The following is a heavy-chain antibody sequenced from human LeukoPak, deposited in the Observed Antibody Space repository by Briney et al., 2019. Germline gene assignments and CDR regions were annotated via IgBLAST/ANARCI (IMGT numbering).Heavy chain of an antibody. CDR3: ARMPRRAGSWFDP. D-gene: IGHD6-19*01. CDR1: GFTFSSYG. CDR2: IRYDGSNK. V-gene: IGHV3-30*02. J-gene: IGHJ5*02. Sequence: GGSLRLSCAASGFTFSSYGMHWVRQAPGKGLEWVAFIRYDGSNKYYADSVKGRFTISRDNSKNTLYLQMNSLRAEDTAVYYCARMPRRAGSWFDPWGQGTLVTVSS.